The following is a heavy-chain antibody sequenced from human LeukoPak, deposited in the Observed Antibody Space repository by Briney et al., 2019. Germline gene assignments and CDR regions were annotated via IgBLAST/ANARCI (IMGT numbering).Heavy chain of an antibody. Sequence: SETLSLTCTVSGGSIRNYYWSWIRQPAEKGLEWIGRIYISGSTNYNPSLKSRVTMSVDTSKNQFSLKLSSVTAADTAMYYCARAPEFSSGWLLDYWGQGTLVTVSS. D-gene: IGHD6-19*01. CDR2: IYISGST. V-gene: IGHV4-4*07. CDR3: ARAPEFSSGWLLDY. CDR1: GGSIRNYY. J-gene: IGHJ4*02.